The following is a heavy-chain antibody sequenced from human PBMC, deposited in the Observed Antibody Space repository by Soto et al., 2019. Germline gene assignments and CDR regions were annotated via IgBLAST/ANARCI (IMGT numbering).Heavy chain of an antibody. CDR2: ISATGGGT. V-gene: IGHV3-23*01. CDR1: GFKFSNYA. J-gene: IGHJ4*02. Sequence: GSLRLSFAASGFKFSNYAMSWVRQAPVKGLEWVSLISATGGGTYYADSVKGRFTISRDNSHNTLYLQVHSLTAEDTAVYYCAKDRRAGGNSAFYFDFWGQGAQVTVSS. D-gene: IGHD3-16*01. CDR3: AKDRRAGGNSAFYFDF.